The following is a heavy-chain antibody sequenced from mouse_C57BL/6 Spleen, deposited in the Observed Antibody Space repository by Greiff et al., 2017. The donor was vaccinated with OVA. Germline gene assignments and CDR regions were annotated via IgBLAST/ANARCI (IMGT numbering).Heavy chain of an antibody. V-gene: IGHV1-22*01. D-gene: IGHD2-4*01. Sequence: VQLQQSGPELVKPGASVKMSCKASGYTFTDYNMHWVKQSHGKSLEWIGYINPNNGGTSYNQKFKGKATLTVNKSSSTAYMELRSLTSEDSAVYYCARIGGDDYGGVDVWGTGTTVTVSS. CDR2: INPNNGGT. CDR1: GYTFTDYN. CDR3: ARIGGDDYGGVDV. J-gene: IGHJ1*03.